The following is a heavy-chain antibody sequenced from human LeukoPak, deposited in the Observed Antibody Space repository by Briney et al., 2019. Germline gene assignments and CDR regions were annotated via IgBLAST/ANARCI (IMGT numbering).Heavy chain of an antibody. Sequence: TGGSLRLSCAASGFTVSSNYMSWVRQAPGKGLEWVSAISGSGGSTYHADSVKGRFTISRDNSKNTLYLQMNSLRAEDTAVYYCAKDSGYDSRGYWGQGTLVTVSS. V-gene: IGHV3-23*01. CDR1: GFTVSSNY. J-gene: IGHJ4*02. D-gene: IGHD5-12*01. CDR2: ISGSGGST. CDR3: AKDSGYDSRGY.